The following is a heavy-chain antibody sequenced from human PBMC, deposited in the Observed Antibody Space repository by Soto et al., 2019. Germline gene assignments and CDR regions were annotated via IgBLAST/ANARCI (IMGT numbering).Heavy chain of an antibody. CDR2: IYHSGST. CDR3: AREGQFYDFWSGYSNWFDP. Sequence: SETLSLTCAVSGGSISSSNWWSWVRQPPGKGLEWIGEIYHSGSTNYNPSLKSRVTISVDKSKNQFSLKLSSVTAADTAVYYCAREGQFYDFWSGYSNWFDPWGQGTLVTVSS. J-gene: IGHJ5*02. CDR1: GGSISSSNW. D-gene: IGHD3-3*01. V-gene: IGHV4-4*02.